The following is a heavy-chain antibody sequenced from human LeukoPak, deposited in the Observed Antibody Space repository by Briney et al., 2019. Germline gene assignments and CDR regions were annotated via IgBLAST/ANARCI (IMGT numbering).Heavy chain of an antibody. CDR2: IYPSDSHT. D-gene: IGHD3-16*02. CDR3: VRHYRPPQDSRAAKPTGYYYYYMDV. CDR1: GYTFPIYW. V-gene: IGHV5-51*01. Sequence: GESLKISCQGSGYTFPIYWIGWVRQTPGKGLEWMGIIYPSDSHTIYSPSFQGQVTVSADKSISIAYLQWSSLKASDTAIYYCVRHYRPPQDSRAAKPTGYYYYYMDVWGTGTTVIVSS. J-gene: IGHJ6*03.